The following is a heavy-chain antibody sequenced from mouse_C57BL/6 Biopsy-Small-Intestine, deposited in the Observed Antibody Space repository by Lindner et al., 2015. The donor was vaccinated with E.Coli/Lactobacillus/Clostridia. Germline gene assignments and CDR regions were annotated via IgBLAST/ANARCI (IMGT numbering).Heavy chain of an antibody. D-gene: IGHD2-3*01. CDR3: ARSIYEYFDY. CDR1: GYTFTNYW. V-gene: IGHV1-63*01. J-gene: IGHJ2*01. Sequence: VQLRSLGAELVRPGTSVKMSCKASGYTFTNYWINWAKQRPGHGLEWIGDIYPGGGYTNYNEKFKGKATLTADKSSSTAYMQFSSLTSEDSAIYYCARSIYEYFDYWGQGTTLTVSS. CDR2: IYPGGGYT.